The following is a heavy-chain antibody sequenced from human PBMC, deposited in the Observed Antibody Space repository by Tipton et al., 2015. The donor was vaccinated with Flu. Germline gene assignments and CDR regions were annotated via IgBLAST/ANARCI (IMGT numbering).Heavy chain of an antibody. CDR3: ARDRSGSGGYYSAFDI. CDR2: IYTTGST. Sequence: TLSLTCTVSGGSINSYYWTWIRQSAGKGLEWLGRIYTTGSTNYNPSLTSRVTMSLDTSENQLSLKLSSVTAADTAVYYCARDRSGSGGYYSAFDIWGQGTIVSVSS. J-gene: IGHJ3*02. D-gene: IGHD3-10*01. V-gene: IGHV4-4*07. CDR1: GGSINSYY.